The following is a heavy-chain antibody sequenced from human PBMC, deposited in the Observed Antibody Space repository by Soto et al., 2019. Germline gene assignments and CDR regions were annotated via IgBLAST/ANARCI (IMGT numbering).Heavy chain of an antibody. CDR3: ARDRPWDCSSSNYCYYYGLDV. CDR1: GGSFSSDH. Sequence: SEILSLTCNVSGGSFSSDHWGWIRQPPGKGLEWIGKINNSGITNYNPSLKSRATISVDTSKNQFSLKLTSVTAADTAVYYCARDRPWDCSSSNYCYYYGLDVWGQGTTVTVSS. CDR2: INNSGIT. D-gene: IGHD2-2*01. V-gene: IGHV4-59*01. J-gene: IGHJ6*02.